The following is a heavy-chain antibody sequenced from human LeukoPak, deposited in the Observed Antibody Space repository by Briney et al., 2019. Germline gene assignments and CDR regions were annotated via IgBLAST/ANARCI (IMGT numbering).Heavy chain of an antibody. D-gene: IGHD5-24*01. J-gene: IGHJ4*02. Sequence: PSETLSLTCTVSGGSISSSLYHWSWIRQPAGKGLEWIGRIYSSGGTNYNPSLESRVSISVDTSKNQFSLNLTSVTAADTAVYYCATRQLHMTAGTHVDYWGQGTLVTVSS. CDR2: IYSSGGT. CDR3: ATRQLHMTAGTHVDY. CDR1: GGSISSSLYH. V-gene: IGHV4-61*02.